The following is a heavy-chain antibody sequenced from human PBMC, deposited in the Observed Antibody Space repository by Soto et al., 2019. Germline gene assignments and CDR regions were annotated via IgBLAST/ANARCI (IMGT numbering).Heavy chain of an antibody. V-gene: IGHV4-34*01. CDR2: INHSGST. J-gene: IGHJ6*03. CDR3: ARTLDYGHMDV. D-gene: IGHD3-16*01. Sequence: SETLSLTCAVYGGSFSGYYWSWIRQPPGKGLEWIGEINHSGSTNYNPSLKSRVTISVDTSKNQFSLKLTSVTAADTAVYYCARTLDYGHMDVWGKGTTVTVSS. CDR1: GGSFSGYY.